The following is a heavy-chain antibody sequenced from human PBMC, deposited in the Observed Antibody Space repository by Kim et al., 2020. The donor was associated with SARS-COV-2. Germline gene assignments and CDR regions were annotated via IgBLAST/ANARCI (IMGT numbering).Heavy chain of an antibody. CDR1: GISFADYA. CDR2: ISWNSENI. CDR3: AKGTTKMTRPYFFDQ. J-gene: IGHJ4*02. Sequence: GGSLRLSCVASGISFADYAMHWVRQLPGKGLEWVSSISWNSENIGYGDSVKGRFTISRDNGKNSLYLQMNSLRAEDTALYYCAKGTTKMTRPYFFDQWGQGTLVTVSS. D-gene: IGHD1-1*01. V-gene: IGHV3-9*01.